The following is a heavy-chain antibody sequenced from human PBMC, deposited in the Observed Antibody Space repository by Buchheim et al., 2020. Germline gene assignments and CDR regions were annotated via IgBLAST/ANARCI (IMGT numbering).Heavy chain of an antibody. CDR1: GYTFTSYY. CDR3: ARDQDVVVTAISVRGIGMDV. J-gene: IGHJ6*02. D-gene: IGHD2-21*02. V-gene: IGHV1-46*01. Sequence: QVQLVQSGAEVKKPGASMKVSCKASGYTFTSYYMHWVRQAPGQGLEWMGIINPSGGSTSYAQKFQGRVTMTRDTSTSTVYMELSSLRSEDTAVYYCARDQDVVVTAISVRGIGMDVWGQGTT. CDR2: INPSGGST.